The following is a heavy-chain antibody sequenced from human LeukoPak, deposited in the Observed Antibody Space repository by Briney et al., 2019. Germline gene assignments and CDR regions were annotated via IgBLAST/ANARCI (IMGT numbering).Heavy chain of an antibody. J-gene: IGHJ5*02. CDR2: ISGSGGST. Sequence: QAGGSLRLSCAASGFIFSRYAMSWARQAPGKGLEWVAAISGSGGSTYYADPVKGRFTISRDNSKNTLYLQMNSLRAEDTAVYYCARGTAFDPWGQGTLVTVSS. V-gene: IGHV3-23*01. CDR3: ARGTAFDP. CDR1: GFIFSRYA.